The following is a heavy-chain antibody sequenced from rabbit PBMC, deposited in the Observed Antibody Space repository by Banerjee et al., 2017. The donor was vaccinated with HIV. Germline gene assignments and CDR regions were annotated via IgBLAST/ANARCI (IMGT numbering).Heavy chain of an antibody. CDR3: ARDTGSSFSSYGMDL. J-gene: IGHJ6*01. Sequence: QSLEESGGDLVKPGASLTLTCTASGFSFSYIDYICWVRQAPGKGLEWISCIAGSSSDFTYSATWAKGRFTISKTSSTTVTLQMTSLTVADTATYFCARDTGSSFSSYGMDLWGPGTLVTVS. CDR1: GFSFSYIDY. CDR2: IAGSSSDFT. D-gene: IGHD8-1*01. V-gene: IGHV1S40*01.